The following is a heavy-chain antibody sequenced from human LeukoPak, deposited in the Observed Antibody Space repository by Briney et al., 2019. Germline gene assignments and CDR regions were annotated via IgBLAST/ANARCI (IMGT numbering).Heavy chain of an antibody. J-gene: IGHJ4*02. V-gene: IGHV3-23*01. Sequence: GGTLRLSCAVSGVTVSSYTMSWVRQAPAKGLEWVSAMSGSGGSRYYADSVKGRFTISIDNPKKKLYLQMNSLRAEATAVYYCAKDREGDGYETLFDYWGQGTLVTVSS. CDR3: AKDREGDGYETLFDY. D-gene: IGHD5-18*01. CDR2: MSGSGGSR. CDR1: GVTVSSYT.